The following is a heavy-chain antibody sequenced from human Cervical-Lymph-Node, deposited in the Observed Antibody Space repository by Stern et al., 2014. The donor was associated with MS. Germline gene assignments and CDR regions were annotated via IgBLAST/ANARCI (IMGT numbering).Heavy chain of an antibody. V-gene: IGHV3-20*01. CDR1: GFRFQDFG. J-gene: IGHJ4*02. CDR2: IHLDSGAT. Sequence: EVQLVESGGGVVRPGGSLRLSCAASGFRFQDFGMSWVRQAPGQGLEWVAGIHLDSGATGYAVSVQGRFTISRDNAKNSLYLQMNSLRVDDTAVYLCGRGDGGDSWGQGTLVTVSS. D-gene: IGHD3-16*01. CDR3: GRGDGGDS.